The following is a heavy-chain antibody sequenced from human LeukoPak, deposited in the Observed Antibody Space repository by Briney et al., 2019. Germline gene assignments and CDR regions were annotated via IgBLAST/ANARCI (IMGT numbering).Heavy chain of an antibody. CDR2: INPISGGT. V-gene: IGHV1-2*06. Sequence: GASVKVSCKASGYTFTGYYMHWVRQAPGQGLEYMGRINPISGGTVYAQKFQGRVTMTRDTSITTAYMELTRLRSDDTAVYYCARYCSSTSCYSDYWGQGTLATVSS. CDR1: GYTFTGYY. D-gene: IGHD2-2*01. CDR3: ARYCSSTSCYSDY. J-gene: IGHJ4*02.